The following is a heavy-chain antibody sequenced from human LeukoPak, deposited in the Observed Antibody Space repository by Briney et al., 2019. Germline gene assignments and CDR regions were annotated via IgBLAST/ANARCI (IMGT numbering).Heavy chain of an antibody. V-gene: IGHV3-13*01. Sequence: GGSLRLSCAASGFTFSSYDMHWVRQATGKGLEWVSAIGTAGDTYYPGSVKGRFTISRENAKNSLYLQMNSLRAGDTAVYYCARGGQQPGAFDIWGQGTMFTVSS. D-gene: IGHD1-14*01. J-gene: IGHJ3*02. CDR1: GFTFSSYD. CDR3: ARGGQQPGAFDI. CDR2: IGTAGDT.